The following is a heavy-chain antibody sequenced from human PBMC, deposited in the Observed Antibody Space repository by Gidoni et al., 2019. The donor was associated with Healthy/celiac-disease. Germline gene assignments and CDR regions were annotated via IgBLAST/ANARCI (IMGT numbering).Heavy chain of an antibody. V-gene: IGHV4-61*02. Sequence: QVQLQESGPGLVKPSQTLSLTCTVSGGSISSGSYYWSWIRQPAGKGLEWIGRIYTSGSTNYNPSLKSRVTISVDTSKNQFSLKLSSVTAADTAVYYCARGPTYYDSSGWYFDYWGQGTLVTVSS. CDR2: IYTSGST. CDR1: GGSISSGSYY. J-gene: IGHJ4*02. D-gene: IGHD3-22*01. CDR3: ARGPTYYDSSGWYFDY.